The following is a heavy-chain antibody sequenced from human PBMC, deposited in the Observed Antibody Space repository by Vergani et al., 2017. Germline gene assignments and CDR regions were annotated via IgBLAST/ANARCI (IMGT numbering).Heavy chain of an antibody. D-gene: IGHD2-2*01. CDR2: INPNSGGT. J-gene: IGHJ6*02. V-gene: IGHV1-2*02. CDR1: GYTFTGFY. CDR3: ARDPELVVVPSAPYYFYYYGMDV. Sequence: QVQLVQSGAEVKKPRASVKVSCKASGYTFTGFYMHWVRQAPGQELECLGWINPNSGGTNYAKKVQGRVTMTRDTYISTAYIELSRLRSDYTAVYYFARDPELVVVPSAPYYFYYYGMDVWGQGTTVTVSS.